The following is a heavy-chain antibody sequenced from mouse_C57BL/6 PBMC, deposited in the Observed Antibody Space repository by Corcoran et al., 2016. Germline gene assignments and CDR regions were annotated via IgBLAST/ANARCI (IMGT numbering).Heavy chain of an antibody. Sequence: EVHLRQSGPELVKPGASVKIPCKTSGYTFTDYNMDWVKQSHGKSLEWIGDIHPNNGGTIYNQKFKGKATLTVDKSSSTAYMELRSLTSEDTAVYYCARRLDYAMYYWGQGTSVIVSS. CDR3: ARRLDYAMYY. CDR1: GYTFTDYN. D-gene: IGHD2-13*01. V-gene: IGHV1-18*01. CDR2: IHPNNGGT. J-gene: IGHJ4*01.